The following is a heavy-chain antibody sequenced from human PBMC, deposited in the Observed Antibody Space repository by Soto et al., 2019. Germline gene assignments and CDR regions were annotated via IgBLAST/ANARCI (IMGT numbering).Heavy chain of an antibody. CDR3: ATDSTYYYDSSGYSLHDY. D-gene: IGHD3-22*01. CDR2: ISYDGSNK. J-gene: IGHJ4*02. V-gene: IGHV3-30-3*01. Sequence: QVQLVESGGGVVQPGRSLRLSCAASGFTFSSYAMHWVRQAPGKGLEWVAVISYDGSNKYYADSVKGRFTISRDNSKNTLYLQMNSLRAEDTAVYYCATDSTYYYDSSGYSLHDYWGQGSLVTVSS. CDR1: GFTFSSYA.